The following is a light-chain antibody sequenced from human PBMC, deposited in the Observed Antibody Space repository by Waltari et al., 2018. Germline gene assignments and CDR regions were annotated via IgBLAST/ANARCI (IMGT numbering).Light chain of an antibody. Sequence: DIQMTQSPSTLSASVGDRVTITCRASQSISTWLAWYQQKPGMAPKLLIYEASAFESGVPERFRGSGSGTEFTLTISSLQPDDFATYYCQQYNSYPLTFGGGTKVEIK. CDR1: QSISTW. CDR2: EAS. CDR3: QQYNSYPLT. J-gene: IGKJ4*01. V-gene: IGKV1-5*01.